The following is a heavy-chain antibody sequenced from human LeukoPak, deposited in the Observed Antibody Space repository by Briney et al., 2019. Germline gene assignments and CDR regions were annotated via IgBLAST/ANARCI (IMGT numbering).Heavy chain of an antibody. CDR2: IHNDGGDT. Sequence: PGGSLRLSCAASGFTFSTSWMHWVRQAPGKGLVWVSRIHNDGGDTNYADSVKGRFTISRDNAKNMLYLQMNSLRDEDTAVYYCASTARQPYFDYWGQGILVTVSS. CDR1: GFTFSTSW. V-gene: IGHV3-74*01. CDR3: ASTARQPYFDY. J-gene: IGHJ4*02.